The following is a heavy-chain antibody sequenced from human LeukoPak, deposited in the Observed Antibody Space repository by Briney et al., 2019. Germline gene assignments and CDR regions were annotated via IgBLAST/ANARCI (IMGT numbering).Heavy chain of an antibody. CDR2: ISYDGSNK. CDR3: ARAQYSSTSCYSAPCGNWFDP. D-gene: IGHD2-2*01. Sequence: GRSLRLSCAASGFTFSSYAMHWVRQAPGKGLEWVAVISYDGSNKYYADSVKGRFTTSRDNSKNTLYLQMNSLRAEDTAVYYCARAQYSSTSCYSAPCGNWFDPWGQGTLVTVSS. CDR1: GFTFSSYA. J-gene: IGHJ5*02. V-gene: IGHV3-30-3*01.